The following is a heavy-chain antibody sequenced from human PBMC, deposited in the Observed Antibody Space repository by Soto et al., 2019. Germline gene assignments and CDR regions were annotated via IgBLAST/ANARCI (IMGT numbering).Heavy chain of an antibody. CDR2: IYYSGST. CDR3: ARGAGTFDY. Sequence: SETLSLTCTVSGGSISSYYWSWIRQPPGKGLEWIGYIYYSGSTNYNPSLKSRVTISVDTSKNQFSLKLSSVTAADTAVYYCARGAGTFDYWGQGTLVTVSS. V-gene: IGHV4-59*01. CDR1: GGSISSYY. J-gene: IGHJ4*02. D-gene: IGHD6-19*01.